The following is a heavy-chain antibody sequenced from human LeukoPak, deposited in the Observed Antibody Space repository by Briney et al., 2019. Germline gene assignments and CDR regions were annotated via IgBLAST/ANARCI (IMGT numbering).Heavy chain of an antibody. V-gene: IGHV3-23*01. CDR1: GFTFSSHD. D-gene: IGHD2-2*01. CDR2: LSGSGYNT. J-gene: IGHJ4*02. Sequence: GGSMRLSCAASGFTFSSHDLSWVRQAPGKGLEWVSSLSGSGYNTYYADSVKGRFTISRDNSKNTVYLQMNSLRAEDTAVYYCAKDPYGTRYFDYWGQGTLVTVSS. CDR3: AKDPYGTRYFDY.